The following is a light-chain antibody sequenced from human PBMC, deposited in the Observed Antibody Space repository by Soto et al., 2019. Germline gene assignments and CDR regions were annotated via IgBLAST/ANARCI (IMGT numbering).Light chain of an antibody. V-gene: IGKV1-17*03. Sequence: DIQMTQSPSAMSASVGDRVTITCRASQDINNYLVWFQQKPGTVPKRLIYAASSLQSGVPSRFSGSRSGTEITLTISSLQPEDFATYYCLQHNSYPLTFGGGTKVEIK. CDR1: QDINNY. CDR3: LQHNSYPLT. J-gene: IGKJ4*01. CDR2: AAS.